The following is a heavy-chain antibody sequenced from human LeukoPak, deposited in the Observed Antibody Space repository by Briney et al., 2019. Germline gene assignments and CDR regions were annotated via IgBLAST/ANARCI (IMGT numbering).Heavy chain of an antibody. CDR2: IKKDGSEK. D-gene: IGHD6-13*01. CDR1: GFTFSNYW. J-gene: IGHJ5*02. V-gene: IGHV3-7*03. Sequence: GGSLRLSCTASGFTFSNYWMSWVRQAPGKGLEWVANIKKDGSEKYYVDSVKGRFTISRDNAKNSLYLQMNSLRAEDTALYHCAREIAAAGSLWFDPWGQGTLVTVSS. CDR3: AREIAAAGSLWFDP.